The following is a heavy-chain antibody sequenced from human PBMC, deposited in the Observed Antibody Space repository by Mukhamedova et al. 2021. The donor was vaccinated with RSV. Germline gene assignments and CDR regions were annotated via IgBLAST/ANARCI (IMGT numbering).Heavy chain of an antibody. J-gene: IGHJ1*01. Sequence: GSTNYNPSLKSRVTISVDTSKNQFSLKLSSVTAADTAVYYCARGPLELRYCSSTSCFLRYFQHWGQVTLVTVSS. CDR2: GST. CDR3: ARGPLELRYCSSTSCFLRYFQH. V-gene: IGHV4-34*01. D-gene: IGHD2-2*01.